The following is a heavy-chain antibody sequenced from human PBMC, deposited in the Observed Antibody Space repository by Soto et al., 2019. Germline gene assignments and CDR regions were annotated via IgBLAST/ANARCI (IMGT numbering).Heavy chain of an antibody. CDR3: ARVQMGPPLWLAFDY. J-gene: IGHJ4*02. V-gene: IGHV5-51*01. CDR2: IYPGDSDT. Sequence: LGESLKISYKGSGYSFTSYWIGWVRQMPGKGLEWMGIIYPGDSDTRYSPSFQGQVTISADKSISTAYLQWSSLKASDTAMYYCARVQMGPPLWLAFDYWGQGTLVTVSS. CDR1: GYSFTSYW. D-gene: IGHD5-12*01.